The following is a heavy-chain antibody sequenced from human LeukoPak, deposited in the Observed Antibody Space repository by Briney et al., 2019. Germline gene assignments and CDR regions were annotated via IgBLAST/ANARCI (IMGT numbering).Heavy chain of an antibody. CDR2: TRNKANSYTT. CDR1: GFTFSDHY. D-gene: IGHD3-22*01. CDR3: AREGNYYDSSGYLFDY. V-gene: IGHV3-72*01. J-gene: IGHJ4*02. Sequence: GGSLRLSCAASGFTFSDHYMDWVRQAPGKGLEWVGRTRNKANSYTTEYAASVKGRFTISRDDSKNSPYLHMNSLKTEDTAVYYCAREGNYYDSSGYLFDYWGQGTLVTVSS.